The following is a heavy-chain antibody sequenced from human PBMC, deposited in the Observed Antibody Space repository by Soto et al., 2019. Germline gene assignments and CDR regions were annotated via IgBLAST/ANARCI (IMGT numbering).Heavy chain of an antibody. CDR2: ISGSGGST. CDR3: AKDHPSMTTRGFDY. V-gene: IGHV3-23*01. J-gene: IGHJ4*02. Sequence: EVQLLESGGGLVQPGGSLRLSCAASGFTFSSYAMSWVRQAPGKGLEWVSAISGSGGSTYYADSVEGRFTISRDNAKNTLYLQMNSLSAEDTAVYYCAKDHPSMTTRGFDYWGQGTLVTVSS. D-gene: IGHD4-17*01. CDR1: GFTFSSYA.